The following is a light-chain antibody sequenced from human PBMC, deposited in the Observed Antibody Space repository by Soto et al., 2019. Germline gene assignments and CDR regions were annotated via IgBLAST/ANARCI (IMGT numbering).Light chain of an antibody. V-gene: IGKV1-39*01. J-gene: IGKJ1*01. Sequence: DIQMTQSPSSLSASVGDRVTITCRASQIINTYLHWYQHRPGKAPKLLISGASTLQSGVPSRFSGSGSGTDFTLTSSSLQPEDFATYYCQQSSSTPWTFGQGTKVEIK. CDR3: QQSSSTPWT. CDR1: QIINTY. CDR2: GAS.